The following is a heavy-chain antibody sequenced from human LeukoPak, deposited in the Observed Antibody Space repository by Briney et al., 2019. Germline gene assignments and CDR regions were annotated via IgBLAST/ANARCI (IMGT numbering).Heavy chain of an antibody. J-gene: IGHJ4*02. CDR1: GFTFSGSD. Sequence: GGSLRLSCAASGFTFSGSDIHWVRQASGKGLEWVDRVRGKANNYATTYSASVKGRFTCSRDDSRNTAYLQMNSLKTEDTAVYYCRLEPPPDYWGQGTLVTVSP. CDR2: VRGKANNYAT. D-gene: IGHD1-1*01. CDR3: RLEPPPDY. V-gene: IGHV3-73*01.